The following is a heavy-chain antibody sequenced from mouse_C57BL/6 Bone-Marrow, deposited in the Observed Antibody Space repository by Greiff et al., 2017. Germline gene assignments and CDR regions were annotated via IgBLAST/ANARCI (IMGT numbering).Heavy chain of an antibody. Sequence: VKLQESGPGMVKPSQSLSLTCTVTGYSITSGYDWHWIRHFPGNKLEWMGYISYSGSTNYNPSLKSRISITHDTSKHHFFLKLNSVTTEDTATYYCAREGDYDYVWFAYWGQGTLVTVSA. CDR3: AREGDYDYVWFAY. J-gene: IGHJ3*01. CDR2: ISYSGST. CDR1: GYSITSGYD. V-gene: IGHV3-1*01. D-gene: IGHD2-4*01.